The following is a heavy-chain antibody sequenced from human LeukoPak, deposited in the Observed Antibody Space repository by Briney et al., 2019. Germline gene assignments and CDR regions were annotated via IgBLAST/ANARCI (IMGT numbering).Heavy chain of an antibody. V-gene: IGHV3-48*01. CDR1: GFTFSSYS. CDR3: ARCITAAWDWFDP. Sequence: GGSLRLSCAASGFTFSSYSMNWVRQAPGKGLEWVSYTSSSSSTIYYADSVRGRFTVSKDNSKNTLYLQMNSLRPEDTAIYYCARCITAAWDWFDPXGXXTXVTVSS. CDR2: TSSSSSTI. J-gene: IGHJ5*02. D-gene: IGHD6-13*01.